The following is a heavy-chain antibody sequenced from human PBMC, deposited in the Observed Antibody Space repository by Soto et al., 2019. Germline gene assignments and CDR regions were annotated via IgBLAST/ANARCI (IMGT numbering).Heavy chain of an antibody. V-gene: IGHV4-59*01. D-gene: IGHD6-6*01. CDR1: GGSISSYY. Sequence: SETLSLTCTVSGGSISSYYWSWIRQPPGKGLEWIGYIYYSGSTNYNPSLKSRVTISVDTSKNQFSLKLSSVTAADTAVYYCARGRQLVYYYYYYYMDVWGKGTTVTVSS. CDR3: ARGRQLVYYYYYYYMDV. J-gene: IGHJ6*03. CDR2: IYYSGST.